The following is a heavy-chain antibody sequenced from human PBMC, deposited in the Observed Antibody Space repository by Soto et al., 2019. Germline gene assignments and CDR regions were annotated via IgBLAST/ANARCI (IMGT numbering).Heavy chain of an antibody. D-gene: IGHD2-8*02. J-gene: IGHJ3*01. CDR3: GRSQEGELQVLYGLEV. CDR1: GGIFSRHG. Sequence: QVQLVQSGAQVKKPASSVKVSCKASGGIFSRHGINWVRQAPGQGLEWMGGILPIFGTSKYAEKFQCRVTITADESTSTVYMDLSSLTSEGTGGYFCGRSQEGELQVLYGLEVWVQVTMVTVCS. V-gene: IGHV1-69*01. CDR2: ILPIFGTS.